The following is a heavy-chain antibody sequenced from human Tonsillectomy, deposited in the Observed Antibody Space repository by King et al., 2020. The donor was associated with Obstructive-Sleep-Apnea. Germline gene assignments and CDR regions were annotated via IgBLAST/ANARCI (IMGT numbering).Heavy chain of an antibody. CDR2: ISYDGSNK. Sequence: VQLVESGGGVVQPGRSLRLSCAASGFTFSSYAMHWVRQAPGKGLEWVAVISYDGSNKYYADSVKGRFTISRDNSKNTLYLQMNSLRAEDTAVYYCASGREDFGVVIIRGRILDYWGQGTLVTVSS. CDR1: GFTFSSYA. CDR3: ASGREDFGVVIIRGRILDY. J-gene: IGHJ4*02. D-gene: IGHD3-3*01. V-gene: IGHV3-30*04.